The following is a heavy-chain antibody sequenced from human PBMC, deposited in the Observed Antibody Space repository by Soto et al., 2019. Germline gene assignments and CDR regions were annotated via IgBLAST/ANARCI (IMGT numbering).Heavy chain of an antibody. CDR1: GFTFSSYW. D-gene: IGHD4-17*01. CDR3: ANSHDYGDYEEFYDAFDI. V-gene: IGHV3-74*01. J-gene: IGHJ3*02. Sequence: GGSLRLSCAASGFTFSSYWMHWVRQAPGKGLVWVSRINSDGSSTSYADSVKGRFTISRDNAKNTLYLQMNSLRAEDTAVYYCANSHDYGDYEEFYDAFDIWGQGTMVTVSS. CDR2: INSDGSST.